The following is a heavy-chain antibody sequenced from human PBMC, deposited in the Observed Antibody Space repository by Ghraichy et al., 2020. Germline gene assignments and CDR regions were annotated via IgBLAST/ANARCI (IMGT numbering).Heavy chain of an antibody. CDR2: IYYSGST. J-gene: IGHJ6*02. CDR1: GGSISSGDYY. Sequence: SETLSLTCTVSGGSISSGDYYWSWIRQPPGKGLEWIGYIYYSGSTYYNPSLKSRVTISVDTSKNQFSLKLSSVTAADTAVYSCARGVCSGGSCYLGGLGDGMDVWGQGTTVTVSS. CDR3: ARGVCSGGSCYLGGLGDGMDV. V-gene: IGHV4-30-4*01. D-gene: IGHD2-15*01.